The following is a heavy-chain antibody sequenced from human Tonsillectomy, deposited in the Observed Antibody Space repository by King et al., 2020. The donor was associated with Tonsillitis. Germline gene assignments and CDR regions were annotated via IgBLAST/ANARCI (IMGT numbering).Heavy chain of an antibody. CDR3: AGGYCTNGVCYYKGDDAFDI. CDR2: IYYSGST. D-gene: IGHD2-8*01. Sequence: VQLQESGPGLVKPSETLSLTCTVSGGSISSCYWSWIRQPPGKGLEWIGYIYYSGSTNYNPSLKSRVTISVDTSKNQFSLKLSSVTAADTAVYYCAGGYCTNGVCYYKGDDAFDIWGQGTMVTVSS. CDR1: GGSISSCY. J-gene: IGHJ3*02. V-gene: IGHV4-59*01.